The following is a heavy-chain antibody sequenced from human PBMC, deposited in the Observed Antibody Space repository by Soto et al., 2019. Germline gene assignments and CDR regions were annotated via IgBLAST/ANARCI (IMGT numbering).Heavy chain of an antibody. V-gene: IGHV1-18*04. D-gene: IGHD1-26*01. CDR1: GYTFSNFG. J-gene: IGHJ4*02. Sequence: VQLVQSGAEVENPGASVKVSCKASGYTFSNFGINWVRQAPGQGLEWMGWITPYNGNANYAQKYQDRLTVTTDTATNTAYLELRSLRSDDTAVYFCARARMYSGAYHDYWGQGTLVTVSS. CDR2: ITPYNGNA. CDR3: ARARMYSGAYHDY.